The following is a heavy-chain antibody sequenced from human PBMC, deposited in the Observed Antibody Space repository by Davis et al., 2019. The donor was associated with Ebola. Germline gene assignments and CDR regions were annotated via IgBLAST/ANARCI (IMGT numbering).Heavy chain of an antibody. J-gene: IGHJ4*02. Sequence: GESLKISCAASGFVFSSYSMNWVRQAPGKGLEWVSSISSRSYYIYYSDSLKGRFTISRDNARNSVDLQMNSLRAEDTAIYYCARDMPSVGATSYWGQGTLVTVSS. CDR1: GFVFSSYS. V-gene: IGHV3-21*01. CDR3: ARDMPSVGATSY. CDR2: ISSRSYYI. D-gene: IGHD1-26*01.